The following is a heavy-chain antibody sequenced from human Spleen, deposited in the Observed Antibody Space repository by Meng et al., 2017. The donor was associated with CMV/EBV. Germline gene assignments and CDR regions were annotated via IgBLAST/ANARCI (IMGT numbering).Heavy chain of an antibody. CDR3: AHKQALIAAAGTGFDY. J-gene: IGHJ4*02. CDR2: IYWNDDK. D-gene: IGHD6-13*01. V-gene: IGHV2-5*01. Sequence: FSLNGSGGGVGYSRQRPGRALEWLALIYWNDDKRGSPSQKSRLTITKNTTKNQLVLTMTNMNPVDTATYYCAHKQALIAAAGTGFDYWGQGTLVTVSS. CDR1: FSLNGSGGG.